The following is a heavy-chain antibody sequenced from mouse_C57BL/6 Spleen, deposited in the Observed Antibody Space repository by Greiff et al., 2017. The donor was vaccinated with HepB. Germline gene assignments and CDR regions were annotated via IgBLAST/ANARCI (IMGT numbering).Heavy chain of an antibody. J-gene: IGHJ3*01. V-gene: IGHV1-64*01. CDR2: IHPNSGST. D-gene: IGHD1-1*01. Sequence: QVQLQQPGAELVKPGASVKLSCKASGYTFTSYWMHWVKQRPGQGLEWIGMIHPNSGSTNYNEKFNSKATLTVDKSSSTAYMQLSSLTSEDSAVYYCARAYYGSSYWFAYWGQGTLVTVSA. CDR3: ARAYYGSSYWFAY. CDR1: GYTFTSYW.